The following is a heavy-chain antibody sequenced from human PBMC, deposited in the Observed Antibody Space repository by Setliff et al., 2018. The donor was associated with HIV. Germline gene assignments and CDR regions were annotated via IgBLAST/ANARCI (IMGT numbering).Heavy chain of an antibody. J-gene: IGHJ6*03. V-gene: IGHV4-39*01. CDR1: GDSISGSDYY. Sequence: SETLSLTCSVSGDSISGSDYYWGWIRQPPGKGLEWIASVYHSGTTYYKPSLESRVFVSVDTSKNQFSLTVTSVTAADTAVYYCARGASMILGVVIPFSFYYYMDVWGKGTTVTVSS. D-gene: IGHD3-3*01. CDR2: VYHSGTT. CDR3: ARGASMILGVVIPFSFYYYMDV.